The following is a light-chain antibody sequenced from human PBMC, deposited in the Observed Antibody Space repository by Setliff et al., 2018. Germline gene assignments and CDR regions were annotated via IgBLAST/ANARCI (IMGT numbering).Light chain of an antibody. CDR2: DVN. J-gene: IGLJ2*01. Sequence: QPALTQPASVSGSPGQSITISCTGTSNDVGGYNYVSWYQQYPNKAPELMIYDVNNRPSGLSNRFSGSKSGNTASLTISGLQAEDEADYYCSSYTATGTVAFGGGTKVTVL. V-gene: IGLV2-14*01. CDR1: SNDVGGYNY. CDR3: SSYTATGTVA.